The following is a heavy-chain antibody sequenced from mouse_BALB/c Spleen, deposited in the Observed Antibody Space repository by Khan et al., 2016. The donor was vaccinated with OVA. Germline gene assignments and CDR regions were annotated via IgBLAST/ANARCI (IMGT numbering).Heavy chain of an antibody. D-gene: IGHD2-2*01. V-gene: IGHV1S137*01. Sequence: QVQLQQSGPELVRPGESVKISCKGSGYTFTDYAIHWVKQSHAKSLEWIGIISIYYDNTNYNQKFKDKATMTVDKSSSTAYMELARLTSEDSAIYYCARGGQWVRRGGSNSDYWGQGTTLTVSS. CDR1: GYTFTDYA. J-gene: IGHJ2*01. CDR2: ISIYYDNT. CDR3: ARGGQWVRRGGSNSDY.